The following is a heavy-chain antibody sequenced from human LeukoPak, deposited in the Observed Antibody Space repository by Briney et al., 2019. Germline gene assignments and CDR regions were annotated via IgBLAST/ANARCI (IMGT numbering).Heavy chain of an antibody. CDR1: GFTFSSYA. D-gene: IGHD3-22*01. Sequence: PGGSLRLSCAASGFTFSSYAMHWVRQAPGKGLEWVAVISYDGSNKYYADSVKGRFTISRDNSKNTLYPQMNSLRAEDTAVYYCARVYYYDSSGLDYWGQGTLVTVSS. CDR3: ARVYYYDSSGLDY. J-gene: IGHJ4*02. V-gene: IGHV3-30-3*01. CDR2: ISYDGSNK.